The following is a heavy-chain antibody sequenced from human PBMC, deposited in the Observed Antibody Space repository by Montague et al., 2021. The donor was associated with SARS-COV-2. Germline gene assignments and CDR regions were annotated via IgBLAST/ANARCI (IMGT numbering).Heavy chain of an antibody. CDR3: ATSSAIVATIRGGGNYYYYYGMDV. D-gene: IGHD5-12*01. V-gene: IGHV1-24*01. CDR2: FDPEDGET. CDR1: GYTFTELS. J-gene: IGHJ6*02. Sequence: SGKVSCKVSGYTFTELSMHWVRQAPGKGLEWMGGFDPEDGETIYAQKFQGRVTMTEDTSTDTAYMELSSLRSEDTAVYYCATSSAIVATIRGGGNYYYYYGMDVWGQGTTVTVSS.